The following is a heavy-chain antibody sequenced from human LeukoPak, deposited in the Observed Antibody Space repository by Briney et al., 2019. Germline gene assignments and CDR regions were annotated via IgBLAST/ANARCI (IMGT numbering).Heavy chain of an antibody. CDR1: GITFSDYA. D-gene: IGHD3-10*01. CDR3: AKGGLQGTNYFDY. J-gene: IGHJ4*02. Sequence: GGSLRLSCAASGITFSDYAMHWVRQAPGKGLEWLAYIRYDGINKYYTESVKGRFAISRDNSKNTLSLQMNSLTDEDTAVYYCAKGGLQGTNYFDYWGQGTLVTVSS. CDR2: IRYDGINK. V-gene: IGHV3-30*02.